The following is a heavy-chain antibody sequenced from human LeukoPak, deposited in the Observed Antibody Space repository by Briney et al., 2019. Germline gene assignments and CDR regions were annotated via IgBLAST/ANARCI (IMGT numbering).Heavy chain of an antibody. V-gene: IGHV4-59*08. CDR3: ARSRTIYDFWSGSGFPGWFDP. CDR2: IYYSGST. CDR1: GGSISSYY. D-gene: IGHD3-3*01. J-gene: IGHJ5*02. Sequence: IPSETLSLTCTVSGGSISSYYWSWIRQPPGKGLEWIGYIYYSGSTNYNPSLKSRVTISVDTSKNQFSLKLSSVTAADTAVYYCARSRTIYDFWSGSGFPGWFDPWGQGTLVTVSS.